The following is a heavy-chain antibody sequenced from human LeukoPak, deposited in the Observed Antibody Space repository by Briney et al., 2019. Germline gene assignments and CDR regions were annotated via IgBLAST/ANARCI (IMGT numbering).Heavy chain of an antibody. CDR3: ARNWGEPGSTDY. Sequence: SETLSLTCTVSVGSISSSTTYYWGWIRQPPGKGLEWIGTIHYSGSTYYNPSLKSRVTISVDTSKNQFSLKLSSVTAADTAVYYCARNWGEPGSTDYWGQGTLVTVSS. D-gene: IGHD3-10*01. CDR1: VGSISSSTTYY. V-gene: IGHV4-39*01. J-gene: IGHJ4*02. CDR2: IHYSGST.